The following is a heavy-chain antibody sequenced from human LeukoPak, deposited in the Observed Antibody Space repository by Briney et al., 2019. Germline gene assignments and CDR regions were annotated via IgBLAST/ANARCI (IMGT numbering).Heavy chain of an antibody. CDR3: AKDYMPFGTDYYYYYMDV. Sequence: GGSLKLSCAASGFTFGSYGMHWVCQGPGKGLGWVAFIRYDGSNKYYVDSVKGRFTISSDNSKNTLYLQMNSLRAEDTAVYYCAKDYMPFGTDYYYYYMDVWGKGTTVTVSS. V-gene: IGHV3-30*02. J-gene: IGHJ6*03. CDR2: IRYDGSNK. D-gene: IGHD2-2*01. CDR1: GFTFGSYG.